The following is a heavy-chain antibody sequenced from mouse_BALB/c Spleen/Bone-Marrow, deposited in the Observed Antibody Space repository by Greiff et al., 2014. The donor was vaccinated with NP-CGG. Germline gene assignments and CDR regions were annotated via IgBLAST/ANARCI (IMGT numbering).Heavy chain of an antibody. Sequence: DVQLQESGAELVKPGASVKLSCTASGFNIKDTYMHWVKQRPEQGLEWIGRIDPANGNTKYDPKFQGKATIIADTSSNTAYLQLSSLTSEDTAVYYCARYYYGSSYFDYWGPGTTLTVSS. CDR3: ARYYYGSSYFDY. J-gene: IGHJ2*01. CDR1: GFNIKDTY. V-gene: IGHV14-3*02. D-gene: IGHD1-1*01. CDR2: IDPANGNT.